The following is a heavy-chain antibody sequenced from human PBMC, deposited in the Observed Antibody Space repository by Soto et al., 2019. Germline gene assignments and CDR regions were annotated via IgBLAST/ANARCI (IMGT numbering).Heavy chain of an antibody. D-gene: IGHD2-8*01. CDR1: GFSFSSFA. J-gene: IGHJ6*02. V-gene: IGHV3-23*01. CDR3: AKTRGAMIYAISVYGMDV. CDR2: ISGSADST. Sequence: EVQLLKSGGGFIHPGGSLRLSCAASGFSFSSFAMNWVRQAPGKGLEWVSIISGSADSTFYADSVKGRFTISRDNSKSTLYLQINSLRAEDTAVYYCAKTRGAMIYAISVYGMDVWGQGTTVTVSS.